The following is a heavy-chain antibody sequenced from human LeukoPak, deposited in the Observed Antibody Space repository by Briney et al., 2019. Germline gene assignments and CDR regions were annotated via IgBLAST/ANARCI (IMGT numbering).Heavy chain of an antibody. J-gene: IGHJ5*02. CDR3: PRDRRTYTSLDP. V-gene: IGHV3-73*01. CDR1: GFTLSGSA. D-gene: IGHD3-16*02. CDR2: IDRPAKSYAT. Sequence: GRSLRLSCAASGFTLSGSAIHWVRQASGKGLEWVGLIDRPAKSYATAYGASVGGRFTISRDDSKNTAYLQMDSLKTEDTALYYCPRDRRTYTSLDPWGQGTLVTVSS.